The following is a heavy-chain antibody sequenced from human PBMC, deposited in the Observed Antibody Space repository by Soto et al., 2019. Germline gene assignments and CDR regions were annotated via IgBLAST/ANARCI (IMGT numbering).Heavy chain of an antibody. CDR2: INAGNGNT. J-gene: IGHJ4*02. V-gene: IGHV1-3*01. CDR3: VRDSPIGSTFSGYEGIDY. Sequence: ASVKVPCKASGNTFTSYAMPWVGPAPGQRVEWMGWINAGNGNTKYSQRFQGRVTITRDTSASTAYMELSSLRSEDTAVYYCVRDSPIGSTFSGYEGIDYWGQGTLVTVSS. D-gene: IGHD5-12*01. CDR1: GNTFTSYA.